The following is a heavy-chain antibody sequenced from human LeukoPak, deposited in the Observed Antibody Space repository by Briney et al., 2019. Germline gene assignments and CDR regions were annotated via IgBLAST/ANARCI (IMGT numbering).Heavy chain of an antibody. J-gene: IGHJ4*02. CDR3: ARDPLGYCSGGSCYPFDY. CDR1: GLTFSSYG. D-gene: IGHD2-15*01. Sequence: GESMTLAWAASGLTFSSYGMHWVRQPQGKVLEWVAVIRSDGSNKYYGDSVEGRFSISRHNCKKALYLQMNSRRAEDTAVYYCARDPLGYCSGGSCYPFDYWGQGTLVTVSS. CDR2: IRSDGSNK. V-gene: IGHV3-33*01.